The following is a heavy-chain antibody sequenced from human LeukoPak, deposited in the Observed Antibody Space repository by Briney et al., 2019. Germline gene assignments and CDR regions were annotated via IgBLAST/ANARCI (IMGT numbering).Heavy chain of an antibody. V-gene: IGHV3-23*01. CDR3: AIRQQLLSGPLDH. D-gene: IGHD4-11*01. Sequence: PGGSLRLSCAASGFAFSTYAMSWVRQTPGRGLEWVSSMSGSGGSTYYADSVKGRFTISRDNSKNTLHLQMNSLRVEDTAVHYCAIRQQLLSGPLDHWGQGTLVTVSS. CDR1: GFAFSTYA. CDR2: MSGSGGST. J-gene: IGHJ4*02.